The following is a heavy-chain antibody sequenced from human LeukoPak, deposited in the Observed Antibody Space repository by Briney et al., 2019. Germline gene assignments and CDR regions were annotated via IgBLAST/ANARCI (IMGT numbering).Heavy chain of an antibody. Sequence: ASVKVSCKASGYTFTSYYMHWVRQAPGQGLEWMGRINPNSGGTNYAQKFQGRVTMTRDTSISTAYMELSRLRSDDTAAYYCARDWATGDLLNYWGQGTLVTVSS. CDR1: GYTFTSYY. CDR2: INPNSGGT. D-gene: IGHD7-27*01. V-gene: IGHV1-2*06. CDR3: ARDWATGDLLNY. J-gene: IGHJ4*02.